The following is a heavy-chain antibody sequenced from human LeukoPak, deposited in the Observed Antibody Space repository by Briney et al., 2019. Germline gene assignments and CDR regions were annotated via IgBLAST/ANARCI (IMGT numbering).Heavy chain of an antibody. D-gene: IGHD3-9*01. Sequence: SETLSLTCTVSGGSLSSSSSYWGWIRQPPGKGLEWIGNIFYSGSTYYNPSLKSRATISVDTSKNHFSLNLSSVTAADTAVYYCARSPRYFDWLLSIAFDIWGQGTVVIVPS. J-gene: IGHJ3*02. CDR2: IFYSGST. CDR3: ARSPRYFDWLLSIAFDI. V-gene: IGHV4-39*02. CDR1: GGSLSSSSSY.